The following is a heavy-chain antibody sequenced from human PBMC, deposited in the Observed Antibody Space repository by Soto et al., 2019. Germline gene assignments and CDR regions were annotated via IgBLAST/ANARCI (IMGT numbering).Heavy chain of an antibody. CDR1: GFTFSRYW. V-gene: IGHV3-7*05. CDR3: AREIVVVVAATRENWFDP. CDR2: IKQDGSEK. Sequence: GGSLRLSCAASGFTFSRYWMSWVRQAPGKGLEWVANIKQDGSEKYYVDSVKGRFTISRDNAKNSLYLQMNSLRAEDTAVYYCAREIVVVVAATRENWFDPWGQGTLVTVSS. J-gene: IGHJ5*02. D-gene: IGHD2-15*01.